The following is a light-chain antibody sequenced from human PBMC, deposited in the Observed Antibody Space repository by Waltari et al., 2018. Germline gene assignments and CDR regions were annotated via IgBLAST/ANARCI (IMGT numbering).Light chain of an antibody. Sequence: QSALTQPRSVSGSPGQSVTISCAGTSSGVGVYLYVSWFQQYSGKAPKLIIYDGANRPSGVPDRCLGSMSTNTASLTISWLQHEDEAAYYCCSHTGRYTSVLFGGGTQLTVL. CDR2: DGA. J-gene: IGLJ3*02. CDR1: SSGVGVYLY. CDR3: CSHTGRYTSVL. V-gene: IGLV2-11*01.